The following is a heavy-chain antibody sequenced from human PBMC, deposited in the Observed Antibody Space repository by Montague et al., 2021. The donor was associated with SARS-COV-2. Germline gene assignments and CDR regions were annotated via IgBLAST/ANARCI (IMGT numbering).Heavy chain of an antibody. D-gene: IGHD3-9*01. CDR2: IYYSGST. J-gene: IGHJ4*02. V-gene: IGHV4-59*08. CDR1: GGSISSYY. Sequence: SETLSLTCTVSGGSISSYYWSWIRQPPGKGLEWIGYIYYSGSTNYNPSLKSRVTILIDTSKNQFSLKLSSVTAADTAVYYCARHALGYFDWLNEGYFDYWGQGTLVTVSS. CDR3: ARHALGYFDWLNEGYFDY.